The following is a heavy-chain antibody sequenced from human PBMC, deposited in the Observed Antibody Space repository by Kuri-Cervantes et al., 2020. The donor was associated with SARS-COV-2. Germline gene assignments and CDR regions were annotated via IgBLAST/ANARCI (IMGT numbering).Heavy chain of an antibody. Sequence: LRLSCAISGDSVSSNSAAWNWIRQSPSRGLEWLGRTYHRSKWYNEYAVSVKSRITINPDTSKNQFSLQLNFVTPEDTAVYYCARAPDGYCSGGSCYSGYFQHWGQGTLVTVSS. CDR2: TYHRSKWYN. CDR3: ARAPDGYCSGGSCYSGYFQH. V-gene: IGHV6-1*01. D-gene: IGHD2-15*01. CDR1: GDSVSSNSAA. J-gene: IGHJ1*01.